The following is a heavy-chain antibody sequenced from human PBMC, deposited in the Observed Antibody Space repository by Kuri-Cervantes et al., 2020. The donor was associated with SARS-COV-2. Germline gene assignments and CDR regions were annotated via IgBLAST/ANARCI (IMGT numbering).Heavy chain of an antibody. D-gene: IGHD2-21*02. V-gene: IGHV1-2*02. CDR2: INPNSGGT. J-gene: IGHJ6*02. Sequence: ASVKVSCKASGYTFTGYYMHWVRQAPGQGLEWMEWINPNSGGTNYAQKFQGRVTMTRDTSISTAYMELSRLRSDDTAVYYCARVCGGDCADNYYYYYGMDVWGQGTTVTVSS. CDR1: GYTFTGYY. CDR3: ARVCGGDCADNYYYYYGMDV.